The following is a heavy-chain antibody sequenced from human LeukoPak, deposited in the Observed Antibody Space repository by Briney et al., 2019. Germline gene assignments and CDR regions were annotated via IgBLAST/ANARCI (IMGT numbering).Heavy chain of an antibody. D-gene: IGHD5-18*01. V-gene: IGHV3-30*02. CDR3: ATVLHTSMTTWAAFDT. J-gene: IGHJ3*02. CDR2: SRYDGSIE. Sequence: PGGSLRLSCMASGFTLSTYGMHWVRQAPGKGLEWVSFSRYDGSIEYYAESVKGRFTTSRDNSKNTVSLQMNSLRAEDTALYYCATVLHTSMTTWAAFDTWGQGTMVTVSS. CDR1: GFTLSTYG.